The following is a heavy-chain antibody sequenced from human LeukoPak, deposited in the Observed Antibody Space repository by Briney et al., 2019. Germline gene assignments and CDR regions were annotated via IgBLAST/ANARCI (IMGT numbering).Heavy chain of an antibody. Sequence: SETLSLTCTVSGGSITSSSYYWGWIRQPPGKGLEWIGSVYYSGSTYYNPSLKSRVTMSVDTSKNQFSLNLSSVTAADTAVYFCARGSYRIDYWGQGTLVTVSS. D-gene: IGHD1-26*01. CDR2: VYYSGST. V-gene: IGHV4-39*01. CDR1: GGSITSSSYY. J-gene: IGHJ4*02. CDR3: ARGSYRIDY.